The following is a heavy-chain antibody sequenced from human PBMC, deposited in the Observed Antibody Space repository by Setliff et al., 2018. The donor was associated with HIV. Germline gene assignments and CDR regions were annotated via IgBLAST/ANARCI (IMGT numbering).Heavy chain of an antibody. V-gene: IGHV3-23*01. CDR3: AISTRPY. D-gene: IGHD6-6*01. CDR1: GFGFPTYA. Sequence: GGSLRLSCVASGFGFPTYAMSWVRQAPGKGLEWVSAISGSGGSTYYADSVKGRFSISRDNSKNTLYLQMNNLRAEDTAVYYCAISTRPYWGQGTLVTVSS. J-gene: IGHJ4*02. CDR2: ISGSGGST.